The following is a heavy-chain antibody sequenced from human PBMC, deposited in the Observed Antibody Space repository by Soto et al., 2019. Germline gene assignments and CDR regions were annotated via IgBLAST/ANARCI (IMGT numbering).Heavy chain of an antibody. CDR1: GYTFTNYG. J-gene: IGHJ4*02. CDR3: ARGGIEYSNYGLSDY. V-gene: IGHV1-18*01. CDR2: ISAYNDYT. Sequence: EASVKVSCKTSGYTFTNYGISWVRQAPGQGLEWMGWISAYNDYTGYAQKFQDRVTITTDTTATTAYMELRSLKSDDTAVYYCARGGIEYSNYGLSDYWGQGTLVTGSA. D-gene: IGHD4-4*01.